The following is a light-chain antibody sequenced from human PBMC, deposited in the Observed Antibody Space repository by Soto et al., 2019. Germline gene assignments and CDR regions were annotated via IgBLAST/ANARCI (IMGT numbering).Light chain of an antibody. J-gene: IGKJ1*01. CDR3: QQLNNYPRT. Sequence: DIQLTQSPSFLSASVGDRVTVTCRASQAISSYLAWYQQKPGKAPKLLIYAASTLQSGVPSRFSGSGSGTEFTLTISSLQPEDFATYYCQQLNNYPRTFGQGTLVEIK. CDR2: AAS. V-gene: IGKV1-9*01. CDR1: QAISSY.